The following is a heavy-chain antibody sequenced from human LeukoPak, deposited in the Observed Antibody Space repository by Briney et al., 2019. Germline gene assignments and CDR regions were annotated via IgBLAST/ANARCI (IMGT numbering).Heavy chain of an antibody. D-gene: IGHD6-19*01. V-gene: IGHV3-21*01. J-gene: IGHJ4*02. CDR2: ISSSSSYI. CDR3: ARGPKYSSGWYGPNY. CDR1: GFTFSSYS. Sequence: GGSLRLSCAASGFTFSSYSMNWVRQAPGKGLEWVSSISSSSSYIYYADSVKGRFTISRDNAKNSLYLQMNSLRAEDTAVYYCARGPKYSSGWYGPNYWGQGTLVTVSS.